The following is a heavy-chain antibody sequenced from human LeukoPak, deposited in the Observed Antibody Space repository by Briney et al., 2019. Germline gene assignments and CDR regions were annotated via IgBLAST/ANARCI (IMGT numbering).Heavy chain of an antibody. CDR1: GFTVSSNY. Sequence: GGSLRLSCAASGFTVSSNYMSWVRQAPGKGLEWVSVISSGGSTYYADSVKGRFTISRDNSKNTLYLQMNSLRAEDTAVYYCARAYYYDSSGYYYGVNYWGQGTLVTVSS. CDR2: ISSGGST. J-gene: IGHJ4*02. D-gene: IGHD3-22*01. CDR3: ARAYYYDSSGYYYGVNY. V-gene: IGHV3-66*01.